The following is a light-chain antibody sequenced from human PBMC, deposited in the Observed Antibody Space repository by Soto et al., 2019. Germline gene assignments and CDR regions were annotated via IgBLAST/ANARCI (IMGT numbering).Light chain of an antibody. CDR1: SSDVGGYNY. J-gene: IGLJ3*02. CDR2: EVS. V-gene: IGLV2-14*01. Sequence: QSALTHPASVSGSPGQSITISCTGTSSDVGGYNYVSWYQQHPGKAPKLMIYEVSNRPSGVSNRFSGSKSGNTASLTISGLQAEDEAGYYCSSYTSSSTRVFGGGTKLTVL. CDR3: SSYTSSSTRV.